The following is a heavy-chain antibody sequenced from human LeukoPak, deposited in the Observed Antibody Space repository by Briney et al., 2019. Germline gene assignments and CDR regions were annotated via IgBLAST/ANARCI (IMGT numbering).Heavy chain of an antibody. J-gene: IGHJ6*02. D-gene: IGHD6-6*01. CDR1: GFTFSSYS. Sequence: KPGGSLRLSCAASGFTFSSYSMNWVRQAPGKGLEWVSSISSSSSYIYYADSVKGRFTISRDNSKNTLYLQMNGLRAEDTAVYYCAKGEAPGDMDVWGQGTTVTVSS. V-gene: IGHV3-21*04. CDR3: AKGEAPGDMDV. CDR2: ISSSSSYI.